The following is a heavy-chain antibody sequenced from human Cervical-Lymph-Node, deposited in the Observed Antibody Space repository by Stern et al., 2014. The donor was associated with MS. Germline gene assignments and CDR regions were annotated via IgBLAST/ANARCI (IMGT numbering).Heavy chain of an antibody. D-gene: IGHD2-2*01. CDR1: GGSMKSRSYY. J-gene: IGHJ6*02. CDR3: ARSQDIVVVSAATVEGYYYFGMDV. Sequence: QVQLQESAPGLVKPSGTLSLTCTISGGSMKSRSYYWVWLRQPPGKGLEWIGSVYYDGSTSYNPSPTSRVPFSEDPFKNQFSLQLGSATAADTAVYYCARSQDIVVVSAATVEGYYYFGMDVWGQGTTVTVSS. CDR2: VYYDGST. V-gene: IGHV4-39*01.